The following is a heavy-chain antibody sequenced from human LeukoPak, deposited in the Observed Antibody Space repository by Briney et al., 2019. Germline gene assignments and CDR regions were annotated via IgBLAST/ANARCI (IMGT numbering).Heavy chain of an antibody. V-gene: IGHV1-18*01. CDR1: GYTFTSYG. CDR2: ISAYNGNT. D-gene: IGHD2-2*01. Sequence: GASVKVSCKASGYTFTSYGISWVRQAPGQGLEWMGWISAYNGNTNYAQKLQGRVTMTTDTSASTAYMELRSLRSDDTAVYYCARDDCSSTSCYGAYYYYGMDVWGQGTTVTVSS. J-gene: IGHJ6*02. CDR3: ARDDCSSTSCYGAYYYYGMDV.